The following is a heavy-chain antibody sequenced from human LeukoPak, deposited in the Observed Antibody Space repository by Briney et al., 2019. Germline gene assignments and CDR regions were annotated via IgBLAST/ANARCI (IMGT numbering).Heavy chain of an antibody. Sequence: SETLSLTCTVSGGSISSHYWSWIRQPPGKGLEWIGYIYYSGSTNYNPSLKSRVTISVDTSKNQFSLKLSSVTAADTAVYYCARGAYYWGQGTLVTVSS. CDR1: GGSISSHY. V-gene: IGHV4-59*11. CDR2: IYYSGST. J-gene: IGHJ4*02. D-gene: IGHD3-16*01. CDR3: ARGAYY.